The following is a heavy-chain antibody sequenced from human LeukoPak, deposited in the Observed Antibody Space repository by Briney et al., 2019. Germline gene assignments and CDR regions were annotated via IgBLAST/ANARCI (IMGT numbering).Heavy chain of an antibody. CDR1: GFTFSGSA. Sequence: GGSLKLSCAASGFTFSGSAMHWVRQASGKGLKWVGRIRSKANSYATAYAASVKGRFTISRDDSKNTAYLQMNSLKTEDTAVYYCTRTHDYGDYWGQGTLVTVSS. CDR2: IRSKANSYAT. CDR3: TRTHDYGDY. V-gene: IGHV3-73*01. J-gene: IGHJ4*02.